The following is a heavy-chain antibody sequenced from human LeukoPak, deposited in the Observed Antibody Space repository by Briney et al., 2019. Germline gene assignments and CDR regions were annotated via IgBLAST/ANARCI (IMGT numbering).Heavy chain of an antibody. J-gene: IGHJ6*04. Sequence: PGGCLRLSCAAPGCTPTSDGMHWVRQAPGKGLGWVAVIWYDGSNKYYADSVKGRFTISRYNSKNTLYLQMNSLRADDTAVYYCASGNCMDVWGKGTTVTVSS. CDR1: GCTPTSDG. CDR2: IWYDGSNK. D-gene: IGHD1-7*01. CDR3: ASGNCMDV. V-gene: IGHV3-33*01.